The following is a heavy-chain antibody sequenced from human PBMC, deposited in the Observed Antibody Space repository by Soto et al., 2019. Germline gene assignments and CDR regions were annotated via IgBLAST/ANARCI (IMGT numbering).Heavy chain of an antibody. D-gene: IGHD2-2*01. CDR3: AREGYCSSTSCYSFDY. CDR1: GFTFSSYA. Sequence: GGSLRLSCAASGFTFSSYAMHWVRQAPGKGLEYVSAISSNGGSTYYANSVRGRFTISRDNSKNTLYLQMGSLRAEDMAVYYCAREGYCSSTSCYSFDYWGQGTLVTVSS. CDR2: ISSNGGST. J-gene: IGHJ4*02. V-gene: IGHV3-64*01.